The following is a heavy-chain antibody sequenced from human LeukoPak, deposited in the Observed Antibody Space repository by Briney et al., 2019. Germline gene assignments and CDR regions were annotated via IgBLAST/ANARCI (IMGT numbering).Heavy chain of an antibody. J-gene: IGHJ3*02. V-gene: IGHV3-72*01. CDR2: TRDKARGYRT. Sequence: GGALRLSCAASGVTLSDHHMDWVRQAPGKGLEWVGRTRDKARGYRTEYAASVKDRFTISRDDSKTLVYLQMNSLKIEDTAVYYCARDGQEGDNSAFDIWGQGTVVTVYS. CDR1: GVTLSDHH. D-gene: IGHD3-22*01. CDR3: ARDGQEGDNSAFDI.